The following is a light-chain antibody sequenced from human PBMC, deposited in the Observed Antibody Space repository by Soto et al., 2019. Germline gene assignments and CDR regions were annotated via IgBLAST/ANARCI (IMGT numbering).Light chain of an antibody. J-gene: IGLJ1*01. CDR2: SNN. Sequence: QSVLTKPPSASVTPGQRVTISCSGSSSNIGSTPVNWYQQLPGTAPKLLIYSNNQRPSGVPDRFSGSKSGTSASLAISGLQSEDEADYYCAAWDDSLNGSYVFGTGTKVTVL. CDR1: SSNIGSTP. CDR3: AAWDDSLNGSYV. V-gene: IGLV1-44*01.